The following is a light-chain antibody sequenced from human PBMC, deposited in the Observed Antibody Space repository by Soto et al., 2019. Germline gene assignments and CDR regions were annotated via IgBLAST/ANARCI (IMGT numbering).Light chain of an antibody. J-gene: IGKJ5*01. CDR2: DAS. Sequence: EIVMTQSPVTLSVSPGERANLSCRASQSVSSYLAWYQQKPGQAPRLLIYDASNRATGIPARFSGSGSGKDFTLTISSLEPEDFAVYYWQQRMRAFGQGTRLEIK. CDR1: QSVSSY. CDR3: QQRMRA. V-gene: IGKV3-11*01.